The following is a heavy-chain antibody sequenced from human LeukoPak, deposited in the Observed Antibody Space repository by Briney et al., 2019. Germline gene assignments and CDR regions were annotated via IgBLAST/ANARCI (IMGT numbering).Heavy chain of an antibody. J-gene: IGHJ4*02. V-gene: IGHV4-34*01. CDR2: INHSGST. CDR1: GGSFSGYY. CDR3: ARAKNKWMSSSSDYFDY. D-gene: IGHD6-6*01. Sequence: SETLSLTCAVYGGSFSGYYWSWIRQPPGKGLEWIGEINHSGSTNYNPSLKSRVTMSVDTSKNQFSLKLSSVTAADTAVYYCARAKNKWMSSSSDYFDYWGQGTLVTVSS.